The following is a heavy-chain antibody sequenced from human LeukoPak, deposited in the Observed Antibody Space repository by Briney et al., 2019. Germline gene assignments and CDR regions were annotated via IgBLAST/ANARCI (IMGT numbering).Heavy chain of an antibody. CDR2: IHYSGST. Sequence: SETLSLTCTVSAGSINRFYWNWIRQSPGKGLVWIGYIHYSGSTNYSPSLKSRVTISVDTSKNQFSLNLTSVTAADSAVYYCARVSWFPGTSYYYMDVWGKGTTVTVSS. CDR1: AGSINRFY. J-gene: IGHJ6*03. V-gene: IGHV4-59*01. CDR3: ARVSWFPGTSYYYMDV. D-gene: IGHD1-1*01.